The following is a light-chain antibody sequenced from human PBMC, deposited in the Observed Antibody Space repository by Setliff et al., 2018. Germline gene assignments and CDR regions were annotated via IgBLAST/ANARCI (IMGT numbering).Light chain of an antibody. J-gene: IGLJ1*01. Sequence: ALAQPPSASGSPGQSVTISCTGTSSDVGGYNYVSWYQQHPGKAPKLMIYEVSKRPSGVPDRFSGSKSGNTASLAITGLQAEDETDYYCQSYDSSLSGSGVFGTGTKVTVL. V-gene: IGLV2-8*01. CDR2: EVS. CDR3: QSYDSSLSGSGV. CDR1: SSDVGGYNY.